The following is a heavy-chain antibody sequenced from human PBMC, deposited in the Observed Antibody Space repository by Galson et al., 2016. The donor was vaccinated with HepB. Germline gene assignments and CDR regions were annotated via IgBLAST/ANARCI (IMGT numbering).Heavy chain of an antibody. V-gene: IGHV4-4*02. D-gene: IGHD4-23*01. Sequence: SETLSLTCAVSGGSISSSNWWSWVRQPPEKGLEWIGQIYHTGVTNYNPSLKSRVSISLDTSKNQFSLKLSSVTAADTAVYYCARGDDYGDSSGAFDHWGQGTLVTVPS. J-gene: IGHJ4*02. CDR2: IYHTGVT. CDR3: ARGDDYGDSSGAFDH. CDR1: GGSISSSNW.